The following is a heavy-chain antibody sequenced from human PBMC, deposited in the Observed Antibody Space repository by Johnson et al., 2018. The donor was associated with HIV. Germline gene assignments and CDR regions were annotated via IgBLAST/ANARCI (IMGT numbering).Heavy chain of an antibody. CDR3: ARGNYYGSGSYGAFDI. D-gene: IGHD3-10*01. V-gene: IGHV3-9*01. CDR2: ISWNSGSL. Sequence: VQLVESGGGLVQPGRSLRLSCVASGFTLSTYAMHWVRQTPGKGLEWVSGISWNSGSLGYADSVKGRFTISRDNAKNSLYLQMNSLRAEDTALYYCARGNYYGSGSYGAFDIWGQGTMVTVSS. CDR1: GFTLSTYA. J-gene: IGHJ3*02.